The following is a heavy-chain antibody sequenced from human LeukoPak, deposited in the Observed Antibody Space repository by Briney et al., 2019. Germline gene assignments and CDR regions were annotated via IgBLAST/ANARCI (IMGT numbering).Heavy chain of an antibody. J-gene: IGHJ4*02. D-gene: IGHD5-12*01. CDR2: IYTSGST. V-gene: IGHV4-61*02. Sequence: SETLSLTCTVSGGSISSGSYYWSWIRQPAGKGLEWIGRIYTSGSTNYNPSLKSRVTISVDTSKNQFSLKLSSVTAADTAVYYCARIVRGYSDPRGFDYWGQGTLVTVSS. CDR3: ARIVRGYSDPRGFDY. CDR1: GGSISSGSYY.